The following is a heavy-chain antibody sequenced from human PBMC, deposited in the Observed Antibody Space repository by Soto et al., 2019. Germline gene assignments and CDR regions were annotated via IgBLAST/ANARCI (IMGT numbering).Heavy chain of an antibody. CDR3: AREEVPQWFNRGYYGMDV. CDR1: GGSFSGYY. D-gene: IGHD7-27*01. V-gene: IGHV4-34*01. J-gene: IGHJ6*02. Sequence: TSETLSLTCAVYGGSFSGYYWTWIRQPPGKGLEWIGDINHSGSTNYNSSLKSRVTISVDTSKNQLSLNLESVTAADTAVYYCAREEVPQWFNRGYYGMDVWGQGTTVTVSS. CDR2: INHSGST.